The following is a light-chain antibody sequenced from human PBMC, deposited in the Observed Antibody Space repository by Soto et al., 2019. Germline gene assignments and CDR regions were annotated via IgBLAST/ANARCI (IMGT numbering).Light chain of an antibody. CDR3: QQRSNWPRVLT. V-gene: IGKV3-11*01. CDR1: QSVSSY. CDR2: DAS. J-gene: IGKJ4*01. Sequence: EIVLTQSPATLSLSPGERATLSCRACQSVSSYLAWYQQKPGQAPRLLIYDASNRATGIPARFSGSGSGTDFTLTISSLEPEEFAVYYCQQRSNWPRVLTFGGGTKVEIK.